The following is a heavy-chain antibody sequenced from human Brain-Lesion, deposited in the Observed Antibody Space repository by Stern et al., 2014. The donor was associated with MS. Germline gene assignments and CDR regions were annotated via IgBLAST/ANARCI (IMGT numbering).Heavy chain of an antibody. J-gene: IGHJ6*02. CDR2: LLNIGSP. CDR1: GGSISSGGYY. CDR3: ARGRVVPGFQYYATDV. D-gene: IGHD2-2*01. V-gene: IGHV4-61*02. Sequence: VQLVESGPGLVKPSQTLSLSCTVSGGSISSGGYYWSWIRPAAGKGLEWIGRLLNIGSPSTNPSLKGRVTISIATSKNHFSLRLNPMTAADTAVYYCARGRVVPGFQYYATDVWGQGTTVIVSS.